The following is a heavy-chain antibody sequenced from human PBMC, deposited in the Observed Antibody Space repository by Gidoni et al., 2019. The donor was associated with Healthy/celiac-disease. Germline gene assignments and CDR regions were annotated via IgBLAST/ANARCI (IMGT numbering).Heavy chain of an antibody. J-gene: IGHJ6*02. CDR2: ISSSSSYT. CDR1: GFTFSDYY. Sequence: QVQLVESGGGLVKPGGSLRLSCAASGFTFSDYYMSWIRQAPGKGLEWVSYISSSSSYTNYADSVKGRFTISRDNAKNSLYLQMNSLRAEDTAVYYCASLATVTLMDVWGQGTTVTVSS. V-gene: IGHV3-11*05. CDR3: ASLATVTLMDV. D-gene: IGHD4-17*01.